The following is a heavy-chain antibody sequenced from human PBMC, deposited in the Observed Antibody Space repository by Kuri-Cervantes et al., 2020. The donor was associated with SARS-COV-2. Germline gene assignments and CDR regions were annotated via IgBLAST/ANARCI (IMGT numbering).Heavy chain of an antibody. V-gene: IGHV3-49*03. CDR1: AFTFDDYA. Sequence: GGSLRLSCTTSAFTFDDYALAWFRQAPGKGLEWVGFIRSKAYGETTEYAASVKGRFSISRDDSESIAYLQMNSLKTEDTAVYYWSRNFWAGYWPFDYWGQGTLVTVSS. J-gene: IGHJ4*02. D-gene: IGHD3/OR15-3a*01. CDR2: IRSKAYGETT. CDR3: SRNFWAGYWPFDY.